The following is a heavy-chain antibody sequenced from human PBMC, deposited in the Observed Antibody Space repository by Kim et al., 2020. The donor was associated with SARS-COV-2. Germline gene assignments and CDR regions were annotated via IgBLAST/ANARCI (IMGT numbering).Heavy chain of an antibody. V-gene: IGHV3-33*05. Sequence: GGSLRLSCAASGFTFSSYGMHWVRQAPGKGLEWVAVISYDGSNKYYADSVKGRFTISRDNSKNTLYLQMNSLRAEDTAVYYCARDGITMVRGVITPIPLKAYFDYWGQGTLVTVSS. CDR2: ISYDGSNK. D-gene: IGHD3-10*01. J-gene: IGHJ4*02. CDR1: GFTFSSYG. CDR3: ARDGITMVRGVITPIPLKAYFDY.